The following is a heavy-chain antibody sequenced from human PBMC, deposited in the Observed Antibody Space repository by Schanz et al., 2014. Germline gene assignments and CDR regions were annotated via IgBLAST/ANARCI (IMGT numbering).Heavy chain of an antibody. J-gene: IGHJ5*02. CDR2: INPSGGST. V-gene: IGHV1-69*08. Sequence: QVQLVQSGAEVKKPGSSVKVSCKASGGTFSSDTFSWVRQAPGQGLEWMGMINPSGGSTTYAQQFQGRVTFTADKSTSTAYMELSSLRYEDTAVYYCAREVGLYDRGWFDPWGQGTLXIVSS. CDR3: AREVGLYDRGWFDP. D-gene: IGHD3-22*01. CDR1: GGTFSSDT.